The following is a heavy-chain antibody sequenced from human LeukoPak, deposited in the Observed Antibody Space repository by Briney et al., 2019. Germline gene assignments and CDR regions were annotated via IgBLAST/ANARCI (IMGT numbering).Heavy chain of an antibody. Sequence: GGSLRLSCAASGFTFSSYSMNWVRQAPGKGLEWVSVIYSGGSTYYADSVKGRFTISRDNSKNTLYLQMNSLRADDTAEYYCAKSLLTTASGTGRAFDLWGQGTMVTVSS. CDR1: GFTFSSYS. J-gene: IGHJ3*01. V-gene: IGHV3-66*01. CDR3: AKSLLTTASGTGRAFDL. D-gene: IGHD1-26*01. CDR2: IYSGGST.